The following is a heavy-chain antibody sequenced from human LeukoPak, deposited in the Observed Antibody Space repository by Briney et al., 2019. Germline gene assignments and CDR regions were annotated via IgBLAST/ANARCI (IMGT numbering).Heavy chain of an antibody. CDR2: INPSGGST. CDR3: GRGLAESYFDY. Sequence: ASVKVSCKASGYTFTSYYMHWVRQASGQGLEWMGIINPSGGSTTYAQKFQGRVTMTRDTSTSTVYMELSSLRSEDTAVYYCGRGLAESYFDYWGQGTLVTVSS. V-gene: IGHV1-46*01. J-gene: IGHJ4*02. CDR1: GYTFTSYY.